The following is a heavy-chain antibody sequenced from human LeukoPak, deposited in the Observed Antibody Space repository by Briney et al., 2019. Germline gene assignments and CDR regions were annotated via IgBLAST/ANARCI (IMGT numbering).Heavy chain of an antibody. Sequence: SETLSLTCAVPGGSFSGYYWCWIRQPPGKGLEWIGEINHGESTNYNPSLKSRATLSVDTSKNQFSLKLTSVTAADTAVYYRARGRTYYYDTSGYYPSIYYGMDVWGQGTTVIVSS. V-gene: IGHV4-34*01. D-gene: IGHD3-22*01. CDR3: ARGRTYYYDTSGYYPSIYYGMDV. CDR1: GGSFSGYY. CDR2: INHGEST. J-gene: IGHJ6*02.